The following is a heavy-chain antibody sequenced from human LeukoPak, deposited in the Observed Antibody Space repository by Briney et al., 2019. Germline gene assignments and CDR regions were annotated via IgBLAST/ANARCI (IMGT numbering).Heavy chain of an antibody. CDR1: GFTFGSYA. J-gene: IGHJ4*02. V-gene: IGHV3-23*01. Sequence: GGSLRLSCAASGFTFGSYAMSWVRQAPGKGLEWVSGISGSGGSTYYADSVKGRFTISRDNSKNTLSLQVNSLTADDTALYYCARGYCSGGSCYQFFDYWGQGTLVTVSP. CDR2: ISGSGGST. CDR3: ARGYCSGGSCYQFFDY. D-gene: IGHD2-15*01.